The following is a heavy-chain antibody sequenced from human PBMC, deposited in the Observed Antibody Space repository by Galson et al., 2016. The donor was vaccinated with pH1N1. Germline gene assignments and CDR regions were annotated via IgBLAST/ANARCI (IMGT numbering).Heavy chain of an antibody. V-gene: IGHV4-61*02. D-gene: IGHD3-10*01. CDR2: MYTGGTT. Sequence: TLSLTCTVSGSSISSSIYYWNWIRQPAGKGLEWIGRMYTGGTTTYNPSLESRVSISVDTSKNQFSLRLSSVTAADTAVYFCARDRVALTGIFDYWGQGALVTVSS. CDR1: GSSISSSIYY. J-gene: IGHJ4*02. CDR3: ARDRVALTGIFDY.